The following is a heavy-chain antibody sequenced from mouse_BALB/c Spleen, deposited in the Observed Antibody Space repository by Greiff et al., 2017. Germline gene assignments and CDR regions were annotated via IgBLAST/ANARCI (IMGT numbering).Heavy chain of an antibody. CDR3: ARRYYGSSPHAMDY. CDR2: ISSGSSTI. Sequence: DVKLVESGGGLVQPGGSRKLSCAASGFTFSSFGMHWVRQAPEKGLEWVAYISSGSSTIYYADTVKGRFTISRDNPKNTLFLQMTSLRSEDTAMYYCARRYYGSSPHAMDYWGQGTSVTVSS. CDR1: GFTFSSFG. D-gene: IGHD1-1*01. J-gene: IGHJ4*01. V-gene: IGHV5-17*02.